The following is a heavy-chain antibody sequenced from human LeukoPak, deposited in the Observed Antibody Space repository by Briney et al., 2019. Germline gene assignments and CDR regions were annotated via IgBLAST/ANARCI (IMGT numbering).Heavy chain of an antibody. V-gene: IGHV3-23*01. CDR3: AKEAVDTAMAGPDAFDI. CDR1: GFTFGSYA. CDR2: ISGSGGST. Sequence: GGSLRLSCAASGFTFGSYAMSWVRQAPGKGLEWVSAISGSGGSTYYADSVKGRFTISRDNSRNTLYLQMNSLRAEDTAVYYCAKEAVDTAMAGPDAFDIWGQGTMVTVSS. D-gene: IGHD5-18*01. J-gene: IGHJ3*02.